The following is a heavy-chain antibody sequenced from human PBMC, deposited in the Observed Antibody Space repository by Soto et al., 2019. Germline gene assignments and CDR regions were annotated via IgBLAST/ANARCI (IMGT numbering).Heavy chain of an antibody. CDR3: ARVSQWEPLIY. CDR1: GYTFRNYA. V-gene: IGHV1-18*01. J-gene: IGHJ4*02. Sequence: QVRLVQSGTEVKTPGASVKVSCKASGYTFRNYAITWLRLAPGQGLEWMGWASAYNRNTNYAQKFEDRVTKTTDTSNSTAYRELRSLRSEDTGVYYCARVSQWEPLIYWGQGTLLSVSP. CDR2: ASAYNRNT. D-gene: IGHD1-26*01.